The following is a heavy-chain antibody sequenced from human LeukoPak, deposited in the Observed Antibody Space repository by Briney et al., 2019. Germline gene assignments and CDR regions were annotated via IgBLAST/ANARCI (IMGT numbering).Heavy chain of an antibody. J-gene: IGHJ4*02. CDR2: IYHSGST. V-gene: IGHV4-39*01. Sequence: SETLSLTCTVSGGSISSSSYYWGWIRQPPGKGLEWIGSIYHSGSTYYNPSLKSRVTISVDTSKNQFSLKLSSVTAADTAVYYCARHPQREMATNDWGQGTLVTVSS. D-gene: IGHD5-24*01. CDR3: ARHPQREMATND. CDR1: GGSISSSSYY.